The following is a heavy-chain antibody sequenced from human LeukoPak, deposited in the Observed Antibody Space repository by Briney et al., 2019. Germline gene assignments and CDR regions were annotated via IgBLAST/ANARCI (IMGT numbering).Heavy chain of an antibody. CDR2: ISYIGST. D-gene: IGHD4-17*01. Sequence: TSETLSLTCAVSADSFSSHYWTWIRQSTGKGLEWIGYISYIGSTNYNPSLKSRVTYSIDTSKNQFSLKLRSVTAADTAVYYCARDLVTVTKGFDIWGQGTMVSVSS. J-gene: IGHJ3*02. CDR3: ARDLVTVTKGFDI. CDR1: ADSFSSHY. V-gene: IGHV4-59*11.